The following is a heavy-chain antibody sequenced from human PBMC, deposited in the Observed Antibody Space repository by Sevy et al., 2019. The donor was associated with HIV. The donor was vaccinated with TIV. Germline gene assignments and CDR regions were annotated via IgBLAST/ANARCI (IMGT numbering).Heavy chain of an antibody. J-gene: IGHJ4*02. CDR2: INPNSGGT. V-gene: IGHV1-2*02. Sequence: ASVKVSCKASGYTFTGYYMHWVRQAPGQGLEWMGWINPNSGGTNYAQKFQGRVTMTRDTSISTAYMELGRLRSDDTAVYYCAVDIVATINYWGQGTLVTVSS. CDR3: AVDIVATINY. D-gene: IGHD5-12*01. CDR1: GYTFTGYY.